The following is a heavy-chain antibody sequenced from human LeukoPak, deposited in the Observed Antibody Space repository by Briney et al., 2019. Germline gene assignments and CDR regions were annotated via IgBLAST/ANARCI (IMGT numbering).Heavy chain of an antibody. Sequence: GASVKVSCKASGGTFSSYAISWVRQAPGQGLEWMGGIIPIFGTANYAQKFQGRVTITADESTSTAYMELSSLRAEDTAVYYCAREGSYDYVWGSYRYVDYWGQGTLVTVSS. J-gene: IGHJ4*02. CDR3: AREGSYDYVWGSYRYVDY. D-gene: IGHD3-16*02. CDR2: IIPIFGTA. V-gene: IGHV1-69*13. CDR1: GGTFSSYA.